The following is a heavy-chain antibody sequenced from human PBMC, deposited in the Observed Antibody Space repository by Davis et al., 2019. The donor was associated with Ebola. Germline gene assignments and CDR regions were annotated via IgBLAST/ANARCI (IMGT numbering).Heavy chain of an antibody. CDR1: GGSISSYY. CDR3: ARRGLPFDL. D-gene: IGHD4-17*01. J-gene: IGHJ2*01. V-gene: IGHV4-59*01. CDR2: IYYSGST. Sequence: MPSETLSLTCTVSGGSISSYYWSWIRQPPGKGLEWIGYIYYSGSTNYNPSLKSRVTISVDTSKNQFSLKLSSVAAADTAVYYCARRGLPFDLWGRGTLVTVSS.